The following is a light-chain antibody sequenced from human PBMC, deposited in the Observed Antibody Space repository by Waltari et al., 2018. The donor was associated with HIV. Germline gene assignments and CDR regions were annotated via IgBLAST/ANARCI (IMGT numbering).Light chain of an antibody. V-gene: IGKV2D-29*02. Sequence: EIVMNQTPLSLSVTPGQPASMSCKSSQSLLHNDGRTYLYWYLQKPGQSPQLLMYEVSNRFSGVPDRFSGSGSGTDFTLKISRVEAEDVGVYYCMQSIQLPLTFGPGTKVDIK. CDR2: EVS. CDR1: QSLLHNDGRTY. CDR3: MQSIQLPLT. J-gene: IGKJ3*01.